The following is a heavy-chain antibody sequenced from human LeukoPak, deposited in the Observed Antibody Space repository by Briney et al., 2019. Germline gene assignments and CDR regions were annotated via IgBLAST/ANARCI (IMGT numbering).Heavy chain of an antibody. CDR3: ARVSSSSWSDWFDP. D-gene: IGHD6-13*01. J-gene: IGHJ5*02. CDR2: INSDGRTT. Sequence: GGSLRLSCAASGFTFSNNWMHWVRQAPGKGLVWVSRINSDGRTTTYADSVKGRFTISRENAKNSLYLQMNSLRAEDTAVYYCARVSSSSWSDWFDPWGQGTLVTVSS. V-gene: IGHV3-74*01. CDR1: GFTFSNNW.